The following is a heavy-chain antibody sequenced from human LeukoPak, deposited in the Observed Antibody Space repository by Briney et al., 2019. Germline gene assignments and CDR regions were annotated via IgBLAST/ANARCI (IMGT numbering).Heavy chain of an antibody. V-gene: IGHV1-24*01. CDR3: ATEKADYYGSGGYSL. CDR2: FDPEDGET. CDR1: GYTLTEIS. D-gene: IGHD3-10*01. Sequence: ASVTVSCTGSGYTLTEISLHWVRQPPGTGIERVGGFDPEDGETIYAQKFQGRVTMTEDTSTDTAYMELSSLRSEDTAVYYCATEKADYYGSGGYSLWGQGTLVTVSS. J-gene: IGHJ4*02.